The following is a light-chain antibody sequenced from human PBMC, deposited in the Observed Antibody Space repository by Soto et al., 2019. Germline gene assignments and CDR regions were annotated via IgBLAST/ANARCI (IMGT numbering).Light chain of an antibody. V-gene: IGKV1-9*01. Sequence: DIQLTQSPSFLSASVGDRVTITCRASQGISSYLAWFQQKPGRAPNLLIYGASTLQSRVPSRFSGSGSGTDFTLTISNLQPEDFATYYCQQLNAYPLTFGQGTRLEIK. CDR3: QQLNAYPLT. J-gene: IGKJ5*01. CDR1: QGISSY. CDR2: GAS.